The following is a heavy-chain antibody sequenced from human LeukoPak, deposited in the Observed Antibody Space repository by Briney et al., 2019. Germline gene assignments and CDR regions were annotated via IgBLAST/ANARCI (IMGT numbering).Heavy chain of an antibody. CDR2: IIPIFGTA. CDR1: GGTFSSYA. CDR3: ARGYNWNDGVFWG. V-gene: IGHV1-69*06. D-gene: IGHD1-1*01. J-gene: IGHJ4*02. Sequence: ASVKVSCKASGGTFSSYAISWVRQAPGQGLGWMGGIIPIFGTANYAQKFQGRVTITADKSTSTAYMELSSLRSEDTAVHYCARGYNWNDGVFWGWGQGTLVTVSS.